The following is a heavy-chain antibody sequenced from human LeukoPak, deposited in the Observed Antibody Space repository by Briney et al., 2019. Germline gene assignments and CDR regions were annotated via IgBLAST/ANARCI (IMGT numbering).Heavy chain of an antibody. CDR3: ARFVGRNYYDSSGYYGDAFDI. V-gene: IGHV3-21*01. Sequence: GGSLRLSCAASGFTFSSYSMNWVRQAPGEGLEWVSSISSSSSYIYYADSVKGRFTISRDNAKNSLYLQMNSLRAEDTAVYYCARFVGRNYYDSSGYYGDAFDIWGQGTMVTVSS. CDR2: ISSSSSYI. J-gene: IGHJ3*02. D-gene: IGHD3-22*01. CDR1: GFTFSSYS.